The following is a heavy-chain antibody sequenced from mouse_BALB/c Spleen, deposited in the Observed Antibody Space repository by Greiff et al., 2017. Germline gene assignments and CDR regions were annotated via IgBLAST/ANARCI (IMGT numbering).Heavy chain of an antibody. V-gene: IGHV3-6*02. Sequence: EVKLEESGPGLVKPSQSLSLTCSVTGYSITSCYYWYWSRPLPGSKLEWMGFISYDGSNNYNPSLTNRISITRDTSKNQFFLKLNSVTTEDTATYYCAGGHNYFDYWGQGTTLTVSS. CDR1: GYSITSCYY. CDR3: AGGHNYFDY. J-gene: IGHJ2*01. CDR2: ISYDGSN. D-gene: IGHD6-1*01.